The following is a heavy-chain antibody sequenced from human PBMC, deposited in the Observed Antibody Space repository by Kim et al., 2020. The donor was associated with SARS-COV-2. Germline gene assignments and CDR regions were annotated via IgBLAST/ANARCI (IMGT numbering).Heavy chain of an antibody. D-gene: IGHD3-22*01. CDR1: GGSISSGGYY. Sequence: SQTLSLTCTVSGGSISSGGYYWSWIRQHPGKGLEWIGYIYYSGSTYNNPSLKSRVTISVDTSKNQFSLKLSSVTAADTAVYYCARGRLLDDRGYFSFFFDIWGQGTMVTVSS. CDR2: IYYSGST. CDR3: ARGRLLDDRGYFSFFFDI. J-gene: IGHJ3*02. V-gene: IGHV4-31*03.